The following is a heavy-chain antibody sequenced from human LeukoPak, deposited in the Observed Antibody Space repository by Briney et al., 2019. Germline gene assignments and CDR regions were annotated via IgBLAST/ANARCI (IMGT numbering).Heavy chain of an antibody. J-gene: IGHJ5*02. CDR3: ARAAPVYYYGSGSTRWFDP. Sequence: SETLSLTCAVYGGSFSGYYWSWIRQPPGKGLEWIGEINRSGSTNYNPSLKSRVTISVDTSKNQFSLKLSSVTAADTAVYYCARAAPVYYYGSGSTRWFDPWGQGTLVTVSS. CDR2: INRSGST. CDR1: GGSFSGYY. V-gene: IGHV4-34*01. D-gene: IGHD3-10*01.